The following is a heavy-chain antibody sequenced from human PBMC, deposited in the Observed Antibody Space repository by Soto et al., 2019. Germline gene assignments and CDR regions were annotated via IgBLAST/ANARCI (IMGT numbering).Heavy chain of an antibody. J-gene: IGHJ6*02. V-gene: IGHV4-4*08. D-gene: IGHD3-10*01. Sequence: TLPLTCSVSGASIRSYYWHWIRQPPGKGLEWIGYVYTSDYTRYSSSLKSRVTISVDTSKSQFYLRLNSVTAADTAVYYCASSACFSGDFFSYSGMDVWGQGTTVTVSS. CDR3: ASSACFSGDFFSYSGMDV. CDR1: GASIRSYY. CDR2: VYTSDYT.